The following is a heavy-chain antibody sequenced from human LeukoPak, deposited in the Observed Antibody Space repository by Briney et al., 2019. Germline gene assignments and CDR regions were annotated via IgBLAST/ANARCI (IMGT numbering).Heavy chain of an antibody. CDR3: ARDLWGGGSYGY. D-gene: IGHD3-16*01. V-gene: IGHV3-23*01. Sequence: GGSLRLSCAASGFTFSSYAMSWVRQAPGKGLEWVSAISGSGGSTYYADSVKGRFTISRDNSKNSLYLQMNSLRAEDTAVYYCARDLWGGGSYGYWGQGTLVTVSS. J-gene: IGHJ4*02. CDR2: ISGSGGST. CDR1: GFTFSSYA.